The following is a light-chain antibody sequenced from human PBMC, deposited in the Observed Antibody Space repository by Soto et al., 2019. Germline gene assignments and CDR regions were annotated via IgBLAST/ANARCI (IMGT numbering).Light chain of an antibody. CDR3: QQYGSSPRT. Sequence: EIVLTQSPGTLSLSPGERATLSCRASQSVSYSYLAWYQQKPGQAPRLLIYGASSRATGIPERFSGSGSGTDFTLTISRLEREDFAVYYCQQYGSSPRTFGQGTKVEIK. CDR2: GAS. J-gene: IGKJ1*01. V-gene: IGKV3-20*01. CDR1: QSVSYSY.